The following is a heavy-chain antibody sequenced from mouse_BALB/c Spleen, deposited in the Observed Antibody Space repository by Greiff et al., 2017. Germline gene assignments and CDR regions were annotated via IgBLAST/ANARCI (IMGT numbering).Heavy chain of an antibody. D-gene: IGHD1-1*02. V-gene: IGHV1-77*01. CDR1: GYTFTDYV. CDR2: IYPGSGST. CDR3: ARWFGNYAMDY. J-gene: IGHJ4*01. Sequence: LVESGPELVKPGASVKMSCKASGYTFTDYVISWVKQRTGQGLEWIGEIYPGSGSTYYNEKFKGKATLTADKSSNTAYMQLSSLTSEDSAVYFCARWFGNYAMDYWGQGTSVTVSS.